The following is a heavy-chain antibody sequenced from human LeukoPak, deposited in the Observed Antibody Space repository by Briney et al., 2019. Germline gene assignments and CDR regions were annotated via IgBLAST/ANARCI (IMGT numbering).Heavy chain of an antibody. CDR2: IYTSEGT. V-gene: IGHV4-4*07. Sequence: SETLSLTCSVSGGSISNYFWNWIRQPAGKGLEWIGRIYTSEGTNYNPSLKSRVTMSVDTSKNQISLTLTSVTAADTAVYYCARDRLPRGAGAWFDPWGQGILVTVSS. CDR3: ARDRLPRGAGAWFDP. CDR1: GGSISNYF. J-gene: IGHJ5*02. D-gene: IGHD3-10*01.